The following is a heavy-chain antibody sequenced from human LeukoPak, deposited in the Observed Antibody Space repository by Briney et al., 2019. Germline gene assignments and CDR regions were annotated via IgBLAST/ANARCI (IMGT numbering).Heavy chain of an antibody. Sequence: PSETLSLTCTVSGGSISSYYWSWIRQPPGKGLEWIGYIYYSGSTNYNPSLKSRVTISVDTSKNQFSLKLNSVTAADTAVYYCARASYDSSGYYPNWFDPWGQGTLVTVSS. CDR3: ARASYDSSGYYPNWFDP. CDR1: GGSISSYY. V-gene: IGHV4-59*01. CDR2: IYYSGST. J-gene: IGHJ5*02. D-gene: IGHD3-22*01.